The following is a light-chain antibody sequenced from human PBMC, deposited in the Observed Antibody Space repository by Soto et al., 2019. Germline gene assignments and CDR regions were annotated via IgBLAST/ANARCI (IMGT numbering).Light chain of an antibody. J-gene: IGKJ2*01. Sequence: DIQMTQSPSTLSASVGDRVTITCRASQSISSWLAWYQQKPGKAPKLLIYKASTLESGVPSRFSGSGSGTEFTLTISSLQPDGFAAYYCQQYNSWYTFGQGTKLEI. CDR2: KAS. CDR3: QQYNSWYT. V-gene: IGKV1-5*03. CDR1: QSISSW.